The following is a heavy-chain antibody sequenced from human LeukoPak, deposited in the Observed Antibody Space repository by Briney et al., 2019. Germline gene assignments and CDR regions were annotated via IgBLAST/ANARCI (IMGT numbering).Heavy chain of an antibody. CDR2: ISAYNGNT. CDR3: AKALSGTYYSYGMDV. CDR1: GYTFTSYG. D-gene: IGHD1-26*01. V-gene: IGHV1-18*01. Sequence: ASVKVSCKASGYTFTSYGISWVRQAPGQGLEWMGWISAYNGNTNYAQKLQGRVTMTTETSTSTAYMELRSLRSDDTAVYYCAKALSGTYYSYGMDVWGQGTTVTVSS. J-gene: IGHJ6*02.